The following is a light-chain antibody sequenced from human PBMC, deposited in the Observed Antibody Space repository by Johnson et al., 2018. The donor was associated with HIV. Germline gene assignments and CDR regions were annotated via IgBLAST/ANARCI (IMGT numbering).Light chain of an antibody. CDR1: SSNIGNNY. Sequence: QSVLTQPPSVSAAPGQKVTISCSGSSSNIGNNYVSWYQQLPGTAPKLLIYDNNKRPSGIPDRFSGSKSGTSATLGITGLQTGDEADYSCGTWDSSLRAGFFGTGTKGTVL. V-gene: IGLV1-51*01. CDR3: GTWDSSLRAGF. CDR2: DNN. J-gene: IGLJ1*01.